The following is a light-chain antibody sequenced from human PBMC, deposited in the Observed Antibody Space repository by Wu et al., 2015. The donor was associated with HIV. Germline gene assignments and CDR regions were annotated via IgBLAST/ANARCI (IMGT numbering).Light chain of an antibody. Sequence: EIVLTQSPGTLSLSPGERATLSCKASQRVSINYLAWYQQKPGQAPRLLIYGASVRASGIPXRFTGSGSGTDFTLTISRLEPEDSAVYYCQQYDNSPYSFGLGDQA. CDR3: QQYDNSPYS. CDR2: GAS. J-gene: IGKJ2*03. V-gene: IGKV3-20*01. CDR1: QRVSINY.